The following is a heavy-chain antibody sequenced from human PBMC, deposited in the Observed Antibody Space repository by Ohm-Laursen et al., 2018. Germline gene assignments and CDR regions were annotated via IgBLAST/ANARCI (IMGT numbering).Heavy chain of an antibody. CDR1: GFTVSSSY. V-gene: IGHV3-53*01. CDR3: AKDPLAYAPPLNWLDP. Sequence: SLRLSCTAVGFTVSSSYMSWVRQAPGKGLDWVSLIYTDGSTYYADSVKGRLTISRDNSKNTLYLQMDSLRTEDTAVYYCAKDPLAYAPPLNWLDPWGQGTLVTVSS. D-gene: IGHD4-17*01. J-gene: IGHJ5*02. CDR2: IYTDGST.